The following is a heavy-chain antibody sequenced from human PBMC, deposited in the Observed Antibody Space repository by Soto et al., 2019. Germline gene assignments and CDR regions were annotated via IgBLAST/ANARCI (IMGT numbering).Heavy chain of an antibody. D-gene: IGHD3-3*01. V-gene: IGHV4-34*01. Sequence: QVQLQQWGAGLLKPSETLSLTCAVYGGSFSGYYWSWIRQPPGKGLEWIGEINHSGSTNYNPSLKSRVTISVDTSKNQFSLKLSSVTAADTAVYYCASREWQDYWGQGTLVTGSS. CDR2: INHSGST. J-gene: IGHJ4*02. CDR3: ASREWQDY. CDR1: GGSFSGYY.